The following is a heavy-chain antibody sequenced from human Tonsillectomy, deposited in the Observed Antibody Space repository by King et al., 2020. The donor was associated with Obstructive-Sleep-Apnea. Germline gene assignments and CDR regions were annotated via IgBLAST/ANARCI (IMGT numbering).Heavy chain of an antibody. CDR3: ARGLRGGWFDP. CDR1: GYTFTSYD. CDR2: MNPNIRTT. D-gene: IGHD3-10*01. V-gene: IGHV1-8*01. J-gene: IGHJ5*02. Sequence: QLVQSGAEVKKPGASVKVSCKASGYTFTSYDINWLRQATGPGPEWLGWMNPNIRTTGYAHKFQGRVTMTRNTSLTTAYMWLTSLTFEDTAVYYCARGLRGGWFDPWGLGTLVTISS.